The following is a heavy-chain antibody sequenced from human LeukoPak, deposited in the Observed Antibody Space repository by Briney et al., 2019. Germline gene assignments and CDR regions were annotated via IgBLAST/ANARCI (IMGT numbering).Heavy chain of an antibody. Sequence: PGGSLRLSCAASGFTFSSYAMHWVRQAPGKGLEWVAVISYDGSNKYYADSVKGRFTIPRDNSKNTLYLQMNSLRAEDTAVYYCARVRGCSSTSCLFEYFQHWGQGTLVTVSS. CDR3: ARVRGCSSTSCLFEYFQH. CDR1: GFTFSSYA. V-gene: IGHV3-30-3*01. J-gene: IGHJ1*01. CDR2: ISYDGSNK. D-gene: IGHD2-2*01.